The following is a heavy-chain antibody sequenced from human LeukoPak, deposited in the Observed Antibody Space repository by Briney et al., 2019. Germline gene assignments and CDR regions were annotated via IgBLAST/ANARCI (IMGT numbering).Heavy chain of an antibody. D-gene: IGHD1-26*01. J-gene: IGHJ6*02. CDR3: ARDIQWEPGAEYYYFAMDV. Sequence: SETLSLTCTVSGGSISSYYWSWIRQPAGKGLEWIGRIYTSGSTNYNPSLKSGVTMSVDTSKNQFSLKLSSVTAADTAVYYCARDIQWEPGAEYYYFAMDVWGQGTTVTVSS. V-gene: IGHV4-4*07. CDR1: GGSISSYY. CDR2: IYTSGST.